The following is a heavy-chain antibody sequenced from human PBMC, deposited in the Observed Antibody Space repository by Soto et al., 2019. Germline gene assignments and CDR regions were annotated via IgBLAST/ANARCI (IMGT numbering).Heavy chain of an antibody. J-gene: IGHJ6*02. CDR1: GVTFSSYA. CDR3: ARGRGYSGSWPPPRALYYYYYGMDV. CDR2: IIPIFGTA. V-gene: IGHV1-69*13. Sequence: GASVKVSCKASGVTFSSYAISWVRQAPGQGLEWMGGIIPIFGTANYAQKFQGRVTITADESTSTAYMELSSLRSEDTAVYYCARGRGYSGSWPPPRALYYYYYGMDVWGQGTTVTVSS. D-gene: IGHD6-13*01.